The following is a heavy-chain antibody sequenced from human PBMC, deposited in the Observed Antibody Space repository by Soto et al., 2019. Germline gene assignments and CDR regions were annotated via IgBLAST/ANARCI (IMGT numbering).Heavy chain of an antibody. CDR3: ERGRSVVVVRD. D-gene: IGHD2-15*01. V-gene: IGHV1-69*02. CDR2: IIPILGIA. CDR1: GGTFSSYT. J-gene: IGHJ4*02. Sequence: QVQLVQSGAEVKKPGSSVKVSCKASGGTFSSYTISWVRQAPGQGLEWMGRIIPILGIANYAQKLQGRVTXTXAKATRTAYMKLSSWRSEDTAVDYCERGRSVVVVRDWGQGNLDTVSS.